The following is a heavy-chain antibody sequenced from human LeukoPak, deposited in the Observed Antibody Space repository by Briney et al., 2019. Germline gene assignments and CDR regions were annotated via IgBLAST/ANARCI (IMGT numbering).Heavy chain of an antibody. J-gene: IGHJ4*02. CDR1: GYTFTGYY. CDR3: ATSPLLVQNYFFDY. CDR2: INPNSGGA. V-gene: IGHV1-2*02. Sequence: ASVKVSCKASGYTFTGYYMHWVRQAPGQGLEWMGWINPNSGGANFAQNFKGRVTMTRDTSMSTAYMELNSLTSDDTAVYYCATSPLLVQNYFFDYWGQGTLVTVSS. D-gene: IGHD3-10*01.